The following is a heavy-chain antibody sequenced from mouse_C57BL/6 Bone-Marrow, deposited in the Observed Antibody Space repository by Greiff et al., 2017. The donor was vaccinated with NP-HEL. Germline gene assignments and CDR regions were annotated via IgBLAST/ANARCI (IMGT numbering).Heavy chain of an antibody. CDR1: GYSITSGYY. CDR2: ISYDGSN. D-gene: IGHD2-2*01. J-gene: IGHJ2*01. V-gene: IGHV3-6*01. Sequence: EVKLMESGPGLVKPSQSLSLTCSVTGYSITSGYYWNWIRQFPGNKLEWMGYISYDGSNNYNPSLKNRISITRDTSKNQFFLKLNSVTTEDTATYYCAREAVGYDLDYWGQGTTLTVSS. CDR3: AREAVGYDLDY.